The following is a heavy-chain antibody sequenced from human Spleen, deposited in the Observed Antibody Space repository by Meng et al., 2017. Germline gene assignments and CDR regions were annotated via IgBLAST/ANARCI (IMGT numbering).Heavy chain of an antibody. CDR3: AKTHVYSSSWYSIHNLNNWFDP. D-gene: IGHD6-13*01. J-gene: IGHJ5*02. CDR2: MNPNSGNT. V-gene: IGHV1-8*02. Sequence: ASVKVSCKASGYTFTSYAMNWVRQATGQGLEWMGWMNPNSGNTGYAQKFQGRVTMTRNTSISTAYMELSSLRSEDTAVYYCAKTHVYSSSWYSIHNLNNWFDPWGQGTRVTVSS. CDR1: GYTFTSYA.